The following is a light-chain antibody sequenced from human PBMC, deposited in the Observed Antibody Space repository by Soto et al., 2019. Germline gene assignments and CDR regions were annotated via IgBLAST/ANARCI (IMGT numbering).Light chain of an antibody. CDR1: QSIRRN. J-gene: IGKJ5*01. V-gene: IGKV3-11*01. CDR3: QQRSNWPPIT. Sequence: EIVLTQSPATLSVSPGERATLSCRASQSIRRNLAWYQQKPGQAPRLLIYDASNRATGIPARFSGSGSGTDFTLTISSLEPEDFAVYYCQQRSNWPPITFGQGTRLEIK. CDR2: DAS.